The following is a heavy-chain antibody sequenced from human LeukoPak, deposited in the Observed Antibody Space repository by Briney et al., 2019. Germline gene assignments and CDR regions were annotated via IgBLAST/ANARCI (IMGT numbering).Heavy chain of an antibody. Sequence: GASVKVSRKASGYTFTGYYMHWVRQAPGQGLEWMGWINPNSGGTNYAQKFQGRVTMTRDTSISTAHMELSRLRSDDTAVYYCARDHGSGSYYADYWGQGTLVTVSS. V-gene: IGHV1-2*02. D-gene: IGHD3-10*01. CDR2: INPNSGGT. CDR3: ARDHGSGSYYADY. J-gene: IGHJ4*02. CDR1: GYTFTGYY.